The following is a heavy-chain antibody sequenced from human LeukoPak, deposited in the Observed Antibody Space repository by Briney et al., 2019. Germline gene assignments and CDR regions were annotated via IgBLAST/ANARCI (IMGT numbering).Heavy chain of an antibody. CDR1: GFTFSRSW. V-gene: IGHV3-74*01. Sequence: GSLRLSCAASGFTFSRSWMHWVRQAPGKGLVWVSHINSDGSSTTYADSVKSRFTISRDNAKNTLYLQMNSLRAEDTAVYYCASPEYGGNAFDYWGQGTLVTVSS. CDR2: INSDGSST. CDR3: ASPEYGGNAFDY. J-gene: IGHJ4*02. D-gene: IGHD4-23*01.